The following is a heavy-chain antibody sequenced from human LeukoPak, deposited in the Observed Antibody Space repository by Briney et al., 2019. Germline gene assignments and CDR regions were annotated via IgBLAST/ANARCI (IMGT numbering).Heavy chain of an antibody. Sequence: LAWMGMIYPRDGSTSYAQKFQGRVTVTRDTSTSTVHMELGGLRSEDTAVYYCARDQEGFDYWGQGTLVTVSS. CDR3: ARDQEGFDY. J-gene: IGHJ4*02. CDR2: IYPRDGST. V-gene: IGHV1-46*01.